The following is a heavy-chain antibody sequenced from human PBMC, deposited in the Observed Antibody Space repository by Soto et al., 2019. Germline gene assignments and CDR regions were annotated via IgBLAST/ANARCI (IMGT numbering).Heavy chain of an antibody. Sequence: QVQLVESGGGVVQPGRSLRLSCAASGFSLSNNGMHWVRQAPGKGLEWVAVISYDGNNKYYADSVKGRFTISRDNSKNTVYLEMNNLRAEDTAMYYCAKGGSGNYLTYYYYYGMDVLGQGTTVTVSS. CDR2: ISYDGNNK. D-gene: IGHD3-22*01. J-gene: IGHJ6*02. CDR3: AKGGSGNYLTYYYYYGMDV. CDR1: GFSLSNNG. V-gene: IGHV3-30*18.